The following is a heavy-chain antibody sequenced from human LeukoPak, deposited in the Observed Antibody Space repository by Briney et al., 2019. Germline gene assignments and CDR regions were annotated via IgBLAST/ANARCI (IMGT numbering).Heavy chain of an antibody. CDR1: GFTFSSYE. V-gene: IGHV3-48*03. Sequence: SGGSLRLSCAASGFTFSSYEMNWVRQAPGKGLEWVSYISSGGSTIYYADSVKGRFTISRDNAKNSLYLQMNSLRAEDTAVYYCARGSIYYDSSGYCDYWGQGTLVTVSS. D-gene: IGHD3-22*01. J-gene: IGHJ4*02. CDR3: ARGSIYYDSSGYCDY. CDR2: ISSGGSTI.